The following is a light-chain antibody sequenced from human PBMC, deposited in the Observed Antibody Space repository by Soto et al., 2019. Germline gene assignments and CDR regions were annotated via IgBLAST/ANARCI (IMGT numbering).Light chain of an antibody. Sequence: EIVLTQSPGTLSLSPGERATLTCRASQTVSSTSLAWYQQRPGQAPRLLIFDASTRVPGIPDRFSGSGSGTDFTLTISRLEPEDFAVYFCQLYAISPKTFGQGTKVDTK. J-gene: IGKJ1*01. V-gene: IGKV3-20*01. CDR1: QTVSSTS. CDR3: QLYAISPKT. CDR2: DAS.